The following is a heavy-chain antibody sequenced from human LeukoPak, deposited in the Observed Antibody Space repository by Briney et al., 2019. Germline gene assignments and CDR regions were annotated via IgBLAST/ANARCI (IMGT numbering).Heavy chain of an antibody. CDR2: IFYSGST. Sequence: SETLSLTCTVPGGSISSSRYYSGWIRQPPGRGLEWIGSIFYSGSTYYNPSLKSRVTISVDTSKNQFSLKLTSVTAADTAVYYCGNQVLGSMPEYFDYWGQGALVTVSS. CDR3: GNQVLGSMPEYFDY. V-gene: IGHV4-39*01. J-gene: IGHJ4*02. D-gene: IGHD2-8*02. CDR1: GGSISSSRYY.